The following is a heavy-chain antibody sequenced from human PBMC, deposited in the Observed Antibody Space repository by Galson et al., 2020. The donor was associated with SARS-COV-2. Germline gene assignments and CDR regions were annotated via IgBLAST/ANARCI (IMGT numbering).Heavy chain of an antibody. D-gene: IGHD1-7*01. Sequence: GGSLRLSCAASGFAFSNYGMNWVRQAPGKGLEWVSYISSSSSTLYYADSVKGRFTISRDYAKNSLFLQMNSLRAEDTAVYYCARDARGNYYFDYWGQGTLVTVSS. V-gene: IGHV3-48*01. CDR2: ISSSSSTL. CDR3: ARDARGNYYFDY. J-gene: IGHJ4*02. CDR1: GFAFSNYG.